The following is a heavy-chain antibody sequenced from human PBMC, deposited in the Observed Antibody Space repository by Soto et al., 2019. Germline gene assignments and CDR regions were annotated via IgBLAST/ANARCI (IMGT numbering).Heavy chain of an antibody. D-gene: IGHD1-26*01. Sequence: GGSLRLSCAASGLTFSTYGMSWVRQAPGKGLEWVSSISASGGSTYHAESVKGRFTISRDNSKNILFLEMNSLRADDMGVYYCARDFEPYTSGPDYWGQGTLVTVSS. CDR2: ISASGGST. V-gene: IGHV3-23*01. CDR1: GLTFSTYG. J-gene: IGHJ4*02. CDR3: ARDFEPYTSGPDY.